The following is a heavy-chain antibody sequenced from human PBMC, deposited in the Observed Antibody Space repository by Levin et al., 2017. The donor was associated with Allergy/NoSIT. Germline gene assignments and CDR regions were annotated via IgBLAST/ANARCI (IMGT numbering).Heavy chain of an antibody. CDR2: IYYSGST. CDR3: ARDLAYYYGSGSPLVGP. Sequence: SETLSLTCTVSGGSISSGDYYWSWIRQPPGKGLEWIGYIYYSGSTYYNPSLKSRVTISVDTSKNQFSLKLSSVTAADTAVYYCARDLAYYYGSGSPLVGPWGQGTLVTVSS. V-gene: IGHV4-30-4*01. CDR1: GGSISSGDYY. J-gene: IGHJ5*02. D-gene: IGHD3-10*01.